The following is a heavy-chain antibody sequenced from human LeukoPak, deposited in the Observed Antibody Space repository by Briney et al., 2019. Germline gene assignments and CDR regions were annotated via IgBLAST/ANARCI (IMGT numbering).Heavy chain of an antibody. CDR3: AREDGWGSYRSELPFDY. D-gene: IGHD3-16*02. CDR2: IYHSGST. J-gene: IGHJ4*02. V-gene: IGHV4-38-2*02. CDR1: GYSISSGYY. Sequence: SETLSLTCAVSGYSISSGYYWGWIRQPPAKGLEWIGSIYHSGSTYYNPSLKSRVTISVDTSKNQFSLKLSSVTAADTAVYYCAREDGWGSYRSELPFDYWGQGTLVTVSS.